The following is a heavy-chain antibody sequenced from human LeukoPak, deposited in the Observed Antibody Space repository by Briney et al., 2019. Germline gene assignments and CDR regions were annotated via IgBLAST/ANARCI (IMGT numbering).Heavy chain of an antibody. V-gene: IGHV4-61*09. CDR3: ARDLGYPASY. J-gene: IGHJ4*02. CDR2: FYTSGSA. CDR1: GGSVNVGSYY. D-gene: IGHD3-22*01. Sequence: PSETLSLTCTVSGGSVNVGSYYWTWIRQPAGKGLEWIGHFYTSGSAKYNPSLMSRVTISVDTSKNQFSLKLNSVTAADTAVYYCARDLGYPASYWGQGTLVTVSS.